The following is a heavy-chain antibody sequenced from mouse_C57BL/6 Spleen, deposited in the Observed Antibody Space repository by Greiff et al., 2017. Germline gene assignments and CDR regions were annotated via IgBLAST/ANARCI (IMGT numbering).Heavy chain of an antibody. CDR2: IDPSDSDT. V-gene: IGHV1-52*01. CDR3: ARGTTTEFGD. D-gene: IGHD1-1*01. Sequence: VQLQQSGAELVRPGSSVKLSCTASGYTFTGYWMHWVKQRPIQGLEWIGNIDPSDSDTHYSQKFKGKATLTGDKSSSTAYLQLSSLTSEDSAVYYCARGTTTEFGDWGKGTLVTVSA. J-gene: IGHJ3*01. CDR1: GYTFTGYW.